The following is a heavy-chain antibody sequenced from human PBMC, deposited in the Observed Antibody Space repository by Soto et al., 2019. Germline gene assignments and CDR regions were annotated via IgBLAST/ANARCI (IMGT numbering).Heavy chain of an antibody. J-gene: IGHJ6*02. CDR3: ARAKREQWLVRGRYYYYGMDV. Sequence: QVQLVESGGGVVQPGRSLRLSCAASGFTFSSYAMHWVRQAPGKGLEWVAVISYDGSNKYYADSVKGRFTISRDNSKNTLYLQMNSLRAEDTAVYYCARAKREQWLVRGRYYYYGMDVWGQGTTVTVSS. CDR2: ISYDGSNK. CDR1: GFTFSSYA. D-gene: IGHD6-19*01. V-gene: IGHV3-30-3*01.